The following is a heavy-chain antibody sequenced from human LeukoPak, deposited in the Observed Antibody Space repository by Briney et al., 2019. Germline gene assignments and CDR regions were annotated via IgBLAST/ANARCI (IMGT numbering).Heavy chain of an antibody. CDR1: GFTFSSYW. D-gene: IGHD3-22*01. CDR2: INSDGSST. Sequence: GGTLRLSCAASGFTFSSYWMHWVRQAPGKGLVWVSRINSDGSSTSYADSVKGRFTISRDNAKNTLYLQMNSLRAEDTAVYYCARDRGYYDSSAGFDPWGQGTLVTVSS. J-gene: IGHJ5*02. CDR3: ARDRGYYDSSAGFDP. V-gene: IGHV3-74*01.